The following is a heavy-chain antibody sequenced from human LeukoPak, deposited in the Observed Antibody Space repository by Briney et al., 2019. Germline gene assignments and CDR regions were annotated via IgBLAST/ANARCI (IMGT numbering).Heavy chain of an antibody. CDR2: IKSKTEDGTT. J-gene: IGHJ4*02. Sequence: PGGSLRLSCAASGFNNVWMSWVRLAPGKGLEWVGRIKSKTEDGTTDYAAPVKGRFTISRDDSKSTLYLQMNGLKTEDTAVYYCTSEDQGGFDHWGQGTLVTVSS. V-gene: IGHV3-15*01. D-gene: IGHD1-26*01. CDR3: TSEDQGGFDH. CDR1: GFNNVW.